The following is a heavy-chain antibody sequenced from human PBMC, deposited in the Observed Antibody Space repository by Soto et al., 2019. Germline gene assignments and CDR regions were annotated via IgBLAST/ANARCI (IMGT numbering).Heavy chain of an antibody. CDR3: ARLTSSGWYSGDDAFDI. V-gene: IGHV1-8*02. Sequence: ASVKVSCKASGYTFTSYGISWVRQAPGQGLEWMGWMNPNSGNTGYAQKFQGRVTMTKNTSISTAYMELSSLRSEDTAVYYCARLTSSGWYSGDDAFDIWGQGTMVTVSS. CDR2: MNPNSGNT. J-gene: IGHJ3*02. CDR1: GYTFTSYG. D-gene: IGHD6-19*01.